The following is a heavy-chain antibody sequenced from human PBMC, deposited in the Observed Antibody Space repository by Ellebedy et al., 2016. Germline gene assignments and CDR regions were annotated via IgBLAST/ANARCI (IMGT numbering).Heavy chain of an antibody. CDR1: GFTFSSYA. D-gene: IGHD3-3*01. CDR3: ARDGYYDFWSGQNTDRNAFDI. CDR2: ISYDGSNK. V-gene: IGHV3-30-3*01. Sequence: GESLKISCAASGFTFSSYAMHWVRQAPGKGLEWVAVISYDGSNKYYADSVKGRFTISRDNSKNTLYLQMNSLRAEDTAVYYCARDGYYDFWSGQNTDRNAFDIWGQGTMVTVSS. J-gene: IGHJ3*02.